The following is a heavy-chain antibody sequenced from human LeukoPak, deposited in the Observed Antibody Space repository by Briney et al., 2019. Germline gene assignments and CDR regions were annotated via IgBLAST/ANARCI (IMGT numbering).Heavy chain of an antibody. CDR1: GYTFTSYG. V-gene: IGHV1-18*01. CDR3: ARAHYYGSGSYTQIDY. D-gene: IGHD3-10*01. CDR2: ISAYNGNT. J-gene: IGHJ4*02. Sequence: ASVKVSCKASGYTFTSYGISWVRQAPGQGLEWMGWISAYNGNTNYAQKLQGRVTMTTDTPTSTAYMELRSLRSDDTAVYYCARAHYYGSGSYTQIDYWGQGTLVTVSS.